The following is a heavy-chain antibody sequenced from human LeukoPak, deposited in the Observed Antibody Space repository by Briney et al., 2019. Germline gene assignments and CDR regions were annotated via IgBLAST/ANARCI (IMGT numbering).Heavy chain of an antibody. D-gene: IGHD4-11*01. CDR1: GYTFSGYY. CDR2: ISAYNGNT. Sequence: WDSLKLSCTASGYTFSGYYMHWVRQAPGQGLEWMGWISAYNGNTNYAQTLQGRVTMTKDTSTSTAYMELRSLRSDDTAVYYCARDSTYVSAFDIWGQGTMVTVSS. CDR3: ARDSTYVSAFDI. J-gene: IGHJ3*02. V-gene: IGHV1-18*04.